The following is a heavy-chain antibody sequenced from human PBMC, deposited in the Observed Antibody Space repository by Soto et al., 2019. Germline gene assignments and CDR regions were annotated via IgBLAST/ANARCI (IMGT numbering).Heavy chain of an antibody. Sequence: ASVKVSCKVSGYTLTELSMHWVRQAPGKGLEWMGGFDPEDGETIYAQKFQGRVTMTEDTSTDTAYMELSSLRSEDTAVYYCARVPQQITIFGVVTLDVWGQGTTVTVSS. V-gene: IGHV1-24*01. CDR2: FDPEDGET. CDR1: GYTLTELS. J-gene: IGHJ6*02. D-gene: IGHD3-3*01. CDR3: ARVPQQITIFGVVTLDV.